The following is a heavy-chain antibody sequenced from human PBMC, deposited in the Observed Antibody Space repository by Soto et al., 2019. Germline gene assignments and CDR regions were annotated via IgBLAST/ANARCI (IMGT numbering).Heavy chain of an antibody. CDR2: IKQDGSEK. J-gene: IGHJ4*02. Sequence: VGSLRLSCAASWFTFSSYWMSWVRQAPGKGLEWVANIKQDGSEKYYVDSVKGRFTISRDNAKNSLYLQMNSLRAEDTAVYYCARERYYYDSSGYYIDYWGQGTLVTVSS. V-gene: IGHV3-7*01. CDR3: ARERYYYDSSGYYIDY. D-gene: IGHD3-22*01. CDR1: WFTFSSYW.